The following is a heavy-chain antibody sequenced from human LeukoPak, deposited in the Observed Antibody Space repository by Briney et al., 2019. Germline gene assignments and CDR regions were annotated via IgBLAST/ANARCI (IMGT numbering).Heavy chain of an antibody. V-gene: IGHV4-34*01. J-gene: IGHJ4*02. CDR3: ARGPAPTYYYGSGSIDY. Sequence: SETLSLTCAVYGGSFSGYYWSWIRQPPGKGLEWIGEINHSGSTNYNPSLKSRVTISVDTSKNQFSLKLSSVTAADTAVYYCARGPAPTYYYGSGSIDYWGQGTLVTVSS. CDR1: GGSFSGYY. D-gene: IGHD3-10*01. CDR2: INHSGST.